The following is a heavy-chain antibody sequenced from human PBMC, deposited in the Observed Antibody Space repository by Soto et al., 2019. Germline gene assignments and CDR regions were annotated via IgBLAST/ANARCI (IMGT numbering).Heavy chain of an antibody. J-gene: IGHJ6*02. V-gene: IGHV1-69*13. Sequence: SVKVSCKASGGTFSSYAISWVRQAPGQGLEWMGGIIPIFGTANYAQKFQGRVTITADESTSTAYMELSSQRSEDTAVYYCARAGRSGYDLGYYYGMDVWGQGTTVTVSS. D-gene: IGHD5-12*01. CDR1: GGTFSSYA. CDR3: ARAGRSGYDLGYYYGMDV. CDR2: IIPIFGTA.